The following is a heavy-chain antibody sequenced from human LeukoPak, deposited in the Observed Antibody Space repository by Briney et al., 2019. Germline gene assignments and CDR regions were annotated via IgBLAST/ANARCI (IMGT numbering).Heavy chain of an antibody. V-gene: IGHV3-48*03. D-gene: IGHD6-13*01. Sequence: SGGSLRLSSAASXFTFSSYGMNWVRQTPGKGLEWVSYISSSGSTISYADSVKGRFTISRDNAKNSLYLQMNSLRADDTAVYYCAREAAADVFDIWGQGTMVTVSS. CDR3: AREAAADVFDI. J-gene: IGHJ3*02. CDR1: XFTFSSYG. CDR2: ISSSGSTI.